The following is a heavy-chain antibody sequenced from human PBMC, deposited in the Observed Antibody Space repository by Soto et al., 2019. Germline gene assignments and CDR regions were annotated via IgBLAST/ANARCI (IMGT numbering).Heavy chain of an antibody. J-gene: IGHJ3*02. D-gene: IGHD4-4*01. CDR2: INWNGGST. Sequence: EVQLVESGGGVVRPGGSLRLSCAASGFTFDDYGMSWVRQAPGKGLEWVSGINWNGGSTGYADSVKGRFTISRDNAKNSLYLQMNSLRAEDTALYYCARVVPTDYSNYPDAFDIWGQGTMVTVSS. V-gene: IGHV3-20*04. CDR1: GFTFDDYG. CDR3: ARVVPTDYSNYPDAFDI.